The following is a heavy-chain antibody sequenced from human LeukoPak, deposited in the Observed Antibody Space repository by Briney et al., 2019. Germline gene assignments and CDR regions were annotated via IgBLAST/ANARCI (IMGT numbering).Heavy chain of an antibody. CDR3: ARHHEAWILDYYYMDV. J-gene: IGHJ6*03. V-gene: IGHV5-51*01. CDR2: IYPGDSDT. Sequence: RGESLKISCKGSGYSFTSYWIGWVRQMPGKGLEWMGIIYPGDSDTRYSPSFQGQVTISADKSISTAYLQWSSLKASDTAMYYCARHHEAWILDYYYMDVWGKGTTVTVSS. CDR1: GYSFTSYW. D-gene: IGHD5-18*01.